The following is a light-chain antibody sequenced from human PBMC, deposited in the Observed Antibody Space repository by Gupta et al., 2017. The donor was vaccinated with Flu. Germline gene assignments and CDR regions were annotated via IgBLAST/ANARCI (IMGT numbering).Light chain of an antibody. Sequence: SXXTXPPSXXGXPGXRVTISCSGSTSNIGINPVNWYQQIPGTAPELLIYSNTLRPVGVPDRFFASKSGTSASLAISGLQSEDEADYYCAAWDDNLNGHVFGTGTTVTV. CDR3: AAWDDNLNGHV. CDR1: TSNIGINP. J-gene: IGLJ1*01. V-gene: IGLV1-44*01. CDR2: SNT.